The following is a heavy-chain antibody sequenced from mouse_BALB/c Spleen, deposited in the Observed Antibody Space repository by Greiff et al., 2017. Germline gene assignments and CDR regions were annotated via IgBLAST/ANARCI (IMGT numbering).Heavy chain of an antibody. CDR2: ISDGGSYT. CDR3: ARDRGEGCFDV. J-gene: IGHJ1*01. CDR1: GFTFSDYY. Sequence: EVQGVESGGGLVKPGGSLKLSCAASGFTFSDYYMYWVRQTPEKRLEWVATISDGGSYTYYPDSVKGRFTISRDNAKNNLYLQMSSLKSEDTAMYDCARDRGEGCFDVWGAGTTVTVSS. V-gene: IGHV5-4*02. D-gene: IGHD3-1*01.